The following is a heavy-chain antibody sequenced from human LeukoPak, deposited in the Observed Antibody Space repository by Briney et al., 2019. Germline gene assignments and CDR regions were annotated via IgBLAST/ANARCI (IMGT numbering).Heavy chain of an antibody. V-gene: IGHV3-21*01. J-gene: IGHJ4*02. CDR1: GFTFSSYS. D-gene: IGHD6-13*01. CDR2: ISSSSSYI. Sequence: GGSLRLSCAASGFTFSSYSMNWVRQAPGKGLEWVSSISSSSSYIYYADSVKGRFTISRDNAKNSLYLQMNSLRAEDTAVYYCARAPRIAAAGKDYWGQGTLVTVSS. CDR3: ARAPRIAAAGKDY.